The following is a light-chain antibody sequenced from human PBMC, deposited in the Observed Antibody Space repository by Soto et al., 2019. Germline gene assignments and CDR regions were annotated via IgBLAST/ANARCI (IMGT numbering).Light chain of an antibody. Sequence: QSALTQPASVSGSPGQSITISCTGTSSDVGGYNYVSWYQQHPGKAPKLMIYDVSNRPSGVSNRFSGSKSGNTASLTISGLQAEDEADYYFSSYTSSSTPVVFGGGTKLTV. CDR2: DVS. CDR3: SSYTSSSTPVV. CDR1: SSDVGGYNY. J-gene: IGLJ2*01. V-gene: IGLV2-14*01.